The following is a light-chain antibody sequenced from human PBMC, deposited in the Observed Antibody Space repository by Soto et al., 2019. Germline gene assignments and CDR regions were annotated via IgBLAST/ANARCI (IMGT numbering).Light chain of an antibody. Sequence: QSALTQPASVSGSPEQSITISCTGTSNDVGRYNLVSWYQQHPGKAPKVMIYEATKRPSGVSNRFSGSKSGNTASLTISGLQAEDEADYYCSSYAGSNKSVFGTGTKLTVL. V-gene: IGLV2-14*02. CDR3: SSYAGSNKSV. CDR1: SNDVGRYNL. J-gene: IGLJ1*01. CDR2: EAT.